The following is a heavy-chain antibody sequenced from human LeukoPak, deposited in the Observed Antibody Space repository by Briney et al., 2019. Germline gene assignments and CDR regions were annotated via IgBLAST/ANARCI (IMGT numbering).Heavy chain of an antibody. D-gene: IGHD3-9*01. J-gene: IGHJ5*02. Sequence: PGGPLRLSCAASGFTFSSYAMTWVRQAPGKGLEWVSTISGSGGSTYYADSVKGRFAISRDNSKDTLYLQMNSLRVEDTAVYYCAKAGTPVLTGYLNYFDPWGQGTLVTVSS. V-gene: IGHV3-23*01. CDR3: AKAGTPVLTGYLNYFDP. CDR2: ISGSGGST. CDR1: GFTFSSYA.